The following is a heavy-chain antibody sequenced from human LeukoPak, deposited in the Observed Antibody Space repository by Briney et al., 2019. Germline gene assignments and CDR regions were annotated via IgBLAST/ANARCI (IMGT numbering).Heavy chain of an antibody. CDR3: ARDRTVAGTFQH. V-gene: IGHV3-30*02. Sequence: PGGSLRLSCAASGFTFSSYGMHWVRQAPGKGLEWVAFIRYDGSNKYYADSVKGRFTISRDNSKNTLYLQMNSLRAEDTAVYYCARDRTVAGTFQHWGQGTLVTVSS. J-gene: IGHJ1*01. D-gene: IGHD6-19*01. CDR1: GFTFSSYG. CDR2: IRYDGSNK.